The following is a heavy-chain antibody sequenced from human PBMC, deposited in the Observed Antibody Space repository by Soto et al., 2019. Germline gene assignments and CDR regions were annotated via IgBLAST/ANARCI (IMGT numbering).Heavy chain of an antibody. V-gene: IGHV3-30*18. J-gene: IGHJ6*02. Sequence: GGSLRLSCAASGFTFNTYGLHWVRQAPGKGLEWVAVISYDGSNKYYADSVKGRFTISRDNSKNTLYLQMNSLRAEDTAVYYCANDAAPFGAAAPVAYYYGMDVWGQGTTVTVSS. D-gene: IGHD6-6*01. CDR3: ANDAAPFGAAAPVAYYYGMDV. CDR2: ISYDGSNK. CDR1: GFTFNTYG.